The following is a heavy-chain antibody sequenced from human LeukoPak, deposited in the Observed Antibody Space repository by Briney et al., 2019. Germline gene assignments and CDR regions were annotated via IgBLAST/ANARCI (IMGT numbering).Heavy chain of an antibody. CDR2: IYSGGST. V-gene: IGHV3-53*01. Sequence: AGGSLRLSCAASGFTFSSHGMSWVRQAPGKGLEWVSVIYSGGSTYYADSVKGRFTISRDNSKNTLYLQMNSLRAEDTAVYYCVRVRGYYYYYYMDVWGKGTTVTISS. CDR3: VRVRGYYYYYYMDV. D-gene: IGHD3-10*01. J-gene: IGHJ6*03. CDR1: GFTFSSHG.